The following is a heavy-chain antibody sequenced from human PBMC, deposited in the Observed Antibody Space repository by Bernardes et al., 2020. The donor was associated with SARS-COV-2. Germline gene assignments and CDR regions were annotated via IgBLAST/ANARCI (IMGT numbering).Heavy chain of an antibody. J-gene: IGHJ4*02. D-gene: IGHD4-4*01. V-gene: IGHV3-21*06. CDR2: ISTSSSYI. CDR1: GFTFSSYT. CDR3: ARVDFSNLYYFDY. Sequence: GGSLRLSCAASGFTFSSYTMNWVRQAPGKGLEWISSISTSSSYISYSDSVRGRFTISRDNAKNSVSLQMNSLRAEDTAVYYCARVDFSNLYYFDYWGQGTPGTISS.